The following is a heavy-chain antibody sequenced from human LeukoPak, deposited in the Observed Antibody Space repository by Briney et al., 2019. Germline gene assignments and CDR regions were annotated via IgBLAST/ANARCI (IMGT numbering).Heavy chain of an antibody. D-gene: IGHD3-22*01. CDR1: GFTFSSYS. V-gene: IGHV3-48*04. J-gene: IGHJ4*02. Sequence: GGSLRLSCAASGFTFSSYSMNWVRQAPGKGLEWVSYISSSGSTIYYADSVKGRFTISRDNAKNSLYLQMNSLRAEDTAVYYCARVPDYYDEIDYWGQGTLVTVSS. CDR3: ARVPDYYDEIDY. CDR2: ISSSGSTI.